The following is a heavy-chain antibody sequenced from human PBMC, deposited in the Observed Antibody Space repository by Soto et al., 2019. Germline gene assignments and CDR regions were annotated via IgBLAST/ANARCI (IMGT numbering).Heavy chain of an antibody. CDR2: ISYDGSNK. CDR3: ARSSSYCGGDGPEGVRAF. D-gene: IGHD2-21*02. V-gene: IGHV3-30*03. J-gene: IGHJ1*01. Sequence: GGSLRLSCAASGFTFSSYGMHWVRQAPGKGLEWVAVISYDGSNKYYADSVKGRFTISRDNSKNTLYLQMNSLRAEDTAVYYCARSSSYCGGDGPEGVRAFRGRGSLDTVSA. CDR1: GFTFSSYG.